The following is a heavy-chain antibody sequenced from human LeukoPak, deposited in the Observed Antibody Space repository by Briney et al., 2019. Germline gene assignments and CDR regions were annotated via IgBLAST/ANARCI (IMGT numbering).Heavy chain of an antibody. D-gene: IGHD3-22*01. J-gene: IGHJ4*02. Sequence: QSGGSLRLSCAASGFTFSSYAMSWVRQAPGKGLEWLANIKQDGSEAYYLDSVKGRFTVSRDNAKNSLYLQMNTLRAEDTAIYYCARDPRYSYDDSGTFDSWGQGTLVIVSS. CDR2: IKQDGSEA. CDR3: ARDPRYSYDDSGTFDS. CDR1: GFTFSSYA. V-gene: IGHV3-7*01.